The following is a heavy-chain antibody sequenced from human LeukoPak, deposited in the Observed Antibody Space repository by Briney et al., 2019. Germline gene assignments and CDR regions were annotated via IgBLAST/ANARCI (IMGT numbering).Heavy chain of an antibody. Sequence: GASVTVSCKASGYTFTGYYMHWVRQAPGQGLEWMGWISAYNGNTNYAQKLQGRVTLTRDTSTRTAYMELRSLRSDDTAVYYCARGINSGSPPPGTFEIWGQGTMVTVSP. CDR2: ISAYNGNT. D-gene: IGHD1-26*01. CDR3: ARGINSGSPPPGTFEI. J-gene: IGHJ3*02. V-gene: IGHV1-18*04. CDR1: GYTFTGYY.